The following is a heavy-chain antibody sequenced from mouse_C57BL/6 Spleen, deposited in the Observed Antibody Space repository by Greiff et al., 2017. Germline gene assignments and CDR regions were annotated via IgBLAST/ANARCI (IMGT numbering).Heavy chain of an antibody. Sequence: QVQLQQSGAELVRPGASVTLSCKASGYTFTDYEMHWVKQTPVHGLEWIGAIDPETGGTAYNQKFKGKAILTADKSSSTAYMELRSLTSEDSAVYYCTRGAPRSHFDYWGQGTTLTVSS. V-gene: IGHV1-15*01. CDR3: TRGAPRSHFDY. CDR2: IDPETGGT. CDR1: GYTFTDYE. J-gene: IGHJ2*01. D-gene: IGHD1-1*01.